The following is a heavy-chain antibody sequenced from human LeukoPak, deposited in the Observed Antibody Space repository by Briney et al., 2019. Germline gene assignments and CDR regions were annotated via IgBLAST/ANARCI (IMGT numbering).Heavy chain of an antibody. Sequence: GGSLRLSCAASGFTFSSYSMNWVRQAPGKGLEWVSSITSSSSYIYYADSVKGRFTISRDNAKNSLYRQMNSLRAEDTAVYYCARAHNWKYGTFDYWGQGTLVTVSS. J-gene: IGHJ4*02. CDR2: ITSSSSYI. D-gene: IGHD1-7*01. CDR3: ARAHNWKYGTFDY. CDR1: GFTFSSYS. V-gene: IGHV3-21*01.